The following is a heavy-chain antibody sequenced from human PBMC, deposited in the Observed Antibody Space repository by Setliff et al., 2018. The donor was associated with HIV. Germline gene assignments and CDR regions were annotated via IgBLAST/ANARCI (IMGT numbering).Heavy chain of an antibody. D-gene: IGHD3-10*01. CDR3: ARDDRGRVRGVGPFDP. CDR2: INPYNGNT. Sequence: ASVKVSCKAFGYTFTSYGISWVRQAPGQGLEWMGWINPYNGNTNYSQKFQGRVTMTTYTSTSTAYMDLRSLRSADTAVYYCARDDRGRVRGVGPFDPWGPGTLVTVSS. J-gene: IGHJ5*02. V-gene: IGHV1-18*01. CDR1: GYTFTSYG.